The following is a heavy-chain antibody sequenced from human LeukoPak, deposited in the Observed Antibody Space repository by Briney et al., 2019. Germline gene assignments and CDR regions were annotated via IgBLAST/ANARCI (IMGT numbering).Heavy chain of an antibody. CDR3: ARDHRGIVENGYDYFYYDMDV. V-gene: IGHV1-69*05. Sequence: SVKVSCKASGGSFSTSGFSWVRQAPGQGLEWMGGVIPIYGTPSYAQKFQGRVTITTDESTSTAYMELSSLRSEDTAVYYCARDHRGIVENGYDYFYYDMDVWGQGTRSPSP. CDR1: GGSFSTSG. J-gene: IGHJ6*02. D-gene: IGHD3-16*01. CDR2: VIPIYGTP.